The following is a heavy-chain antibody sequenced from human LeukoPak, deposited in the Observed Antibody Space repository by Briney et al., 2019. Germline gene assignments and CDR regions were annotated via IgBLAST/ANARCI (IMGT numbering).Heavy chain of an antibody. CDR2: ISSSGKRI. J-gene: IGHJ4*02. Sequence: GGSLRLSCAASGFTFSSYEMNWVRQAPGKGLEWISYISSSGKRIYYADSVKGRFTISRDNAKNSLYLHMNSLTAEDTAAYYCARTYCTGGYCYPGIDYWGQGTLVTVSS. D-gene: IGHD2-15*01. CDR3: ARTYCTGGYCYPGIDY. CDR1: GFTFSSYE. V-gene: IGHV3-48*03.